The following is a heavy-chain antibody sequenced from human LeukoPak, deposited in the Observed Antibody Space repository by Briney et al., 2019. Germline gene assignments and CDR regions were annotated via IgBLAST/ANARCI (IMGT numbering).Heavy chain of an antibody. CDR1: GFTFSSYW. CDR3: VRVACSSMTSCATVDY. CDR2: INSDGSST. D-gene: IGHD2-2*01. Sequence: GGSLRLSCAASGFTFSSYWMHWVRQAPGKGLVWVSRINSDGSSTSYADSVKGRFIISRDNAKNTLSLLMNSLRAEDTAVFYCVRVACSSMTSCATVDYWGQGTLVTVSS. V-gene: IGHV3-74*01. J-gene: IGHJ4*02.